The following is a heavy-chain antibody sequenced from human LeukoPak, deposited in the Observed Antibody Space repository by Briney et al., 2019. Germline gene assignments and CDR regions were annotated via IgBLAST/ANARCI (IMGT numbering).Heavy chain of an antibody. Sequence: SETLSLTCTVSGGSISSYYWSWIRQPPGKGLEWIGYIYTSGSTNYNPSLKSRVTISVDTSKNQFSLKLSSVTAADTAVYYCASRRDGYNAGWSDPWGQGTLVTVSS. D-gene: IGHD5-24*01. CDR1: GGSISSYY. CDR2: IYTSGST. V-gene: IGHV4-4*09. J-gene: IGHJ5*02. CDR3: ASRRDGYNAGWSDP.